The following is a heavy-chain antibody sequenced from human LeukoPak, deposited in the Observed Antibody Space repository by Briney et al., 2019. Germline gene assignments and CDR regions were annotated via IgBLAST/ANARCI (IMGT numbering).Heavy chain of an antibody. D-gene: IGHD5-12*01. Sequence: SETQSLTCTVSGGSISSPTYYWAWIRQPPGKGLEWVGGIHYSGRTFYNPSLKSRVSISADTSKNQFSLRLSSVTAADTAVYYCARRAIVATIDYWGQGTLVTVSS. V-gene: IGHV4-39*01. CDR2: IHYSGRT. CDR1: GGSISSPTYY. J-gene: IGHJ4*02. CDR3: ARRAIVATIDY.